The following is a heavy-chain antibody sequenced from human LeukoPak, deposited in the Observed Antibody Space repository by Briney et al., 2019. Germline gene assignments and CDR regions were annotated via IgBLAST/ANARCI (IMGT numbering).Heavy chain of an antibody. Sequence: AETLSLTCTVSGDSIITEDYYWAWIRQSPGRGLEWIGSVHYTGSAYYNPSLKSRVAISVDTSRNEFSLRLRSVTAADTAVYYCARRTTLVTAWCSFDSWGQGALVTVSS. V-gene: IGHV4-39*01. CDR1: GDSIITEDYY. D-gene: IGHD2-21*02. CDR2: VHYTGSA. CDR3: ARRTTLVTAWCSFDS. J-gene: IGHJ4*02.